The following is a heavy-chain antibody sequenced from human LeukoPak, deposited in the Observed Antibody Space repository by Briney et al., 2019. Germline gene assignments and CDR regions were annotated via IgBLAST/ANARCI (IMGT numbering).Heavy chain of an antibody. CDR3: ARGYGSGWYDFDY. CDR2: INHSGST. CDR1: GGSFSGYY. V-gene: IGHV4-34*01. J-gene: IGHJ4*02. Sequence: NPSETLSLTCAVYGGSFSGYYWSWIRQPPGKGLEWIGEINHSGSTNYNPSLKSRVTISVDTSKNQFSLKLSSVTAADTAVYYCARGYGSGWYDFDYWGQGTLVTVSS. D-gene: IGHD6-19*01.